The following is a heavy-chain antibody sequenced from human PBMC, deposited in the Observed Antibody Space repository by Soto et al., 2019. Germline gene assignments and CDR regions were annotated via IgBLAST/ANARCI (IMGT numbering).Heavy chain of an antibody. CDR1: GGSVSSSSYY. CDR2: VYYSGST. J-gene: IGHJ4*02. D-gene: IGHD6-13*01. CDR3: ARGTAAAAAFDY. Sequence: PSETLSLTCTVSGGSVSSSSYYWGWVRQPPGKGLEWIGSVYYSGSTNYNPSLESRVTISVDTSKNQFSLKLSSVTAADTAVYYCARGTAAAAAFDYWGQGTLVTVSS. V-gene: IGHV4-39*01.